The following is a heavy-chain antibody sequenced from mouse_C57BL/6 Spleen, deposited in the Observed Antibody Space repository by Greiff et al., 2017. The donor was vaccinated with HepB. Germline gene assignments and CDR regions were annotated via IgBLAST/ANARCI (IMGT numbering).Heavy chain of an antibody. CDR3: AKSSDGSSSYFDV. Sequence: VQLQQSGPELVQPGASVKISCKASGYSFTGYYMNWVKQSPEKSLEWIGEINPSTGGTTYNQKFKAKATLTVDKSSSTAYMKLKILTSDDSAVYYCAKSSDGSSSYFDVWGKGTTVTVSS. CDR2: INPSTGGT. V-gene: IGHV1-42*01. J-gene: IGHJ1*03. D-gene: IGHD1-1*01. CDR1: GYSFTGYY.